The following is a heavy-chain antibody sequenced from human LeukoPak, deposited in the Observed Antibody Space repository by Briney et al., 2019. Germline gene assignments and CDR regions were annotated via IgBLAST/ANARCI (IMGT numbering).Heavy chain of an antibody. Sequence: GASVKVSCKASGGTFSSYAISWVRQAPGQGLEWMGRIIPILGIANYAQKFQGRVTITADKSTSTAYMELSSLRSEDTAVYYCARPLYYYDRWSGMDVWGQGTTVTVSS. CDR3: ARPLYYYDRWSGMDV. CDR1: GGTFSSYA. D-gene: IGHD3-22*01. V-gene: IGHV1-69*04. J-gene: IGHJ6*02. CDR2: IIPILGIA.